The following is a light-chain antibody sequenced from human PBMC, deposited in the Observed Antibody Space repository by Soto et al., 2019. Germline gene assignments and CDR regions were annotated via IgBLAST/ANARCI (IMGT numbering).Light chain of an antibody. J-gene: IGKJ5*01. Sequence: EFMXTHSPATLSLSPWERAALSXRASQSVNSSCLTWYQQKHDRAPRLLIDWASSRATGSPVRFSRSGSGTEFTRTISSLQSDDFAVYYGQQYNNWPLTFGQGTRLEIK. CDR1: QSVNSS. CDR3: QQYNNWPLT. V-gene: IGKV3-15*01. CDR2: WAS.